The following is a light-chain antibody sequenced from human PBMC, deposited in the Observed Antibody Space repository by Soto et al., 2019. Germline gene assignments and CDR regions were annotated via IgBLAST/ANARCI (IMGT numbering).Light chain of an antibody. Sequence: DIVLTQSPGTLSLSPGDRATLSCRASQSVSTSYLAWYQQKPGQAPRLLIYGASSRATGIPDRFSGSGSGTDFTLTISCLESEDFSVYYCQQYGNARGTFGKGTKVEIK. J-gene: IGKJ1*01. CDR1: QSVSTSY. V-gene: IGKV3-20*01. CDR2: GAS. CDR3: QQYGNARGT.